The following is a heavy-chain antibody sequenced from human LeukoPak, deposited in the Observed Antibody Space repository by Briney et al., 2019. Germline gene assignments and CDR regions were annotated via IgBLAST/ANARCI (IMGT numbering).Heavy chain of an antibody. J-gene: IGHJ4*02. D-gene: IGHD3-3*01. CDR1: GFTFSSYT. V-gene: IGHV3-74*01. CDR3: ASDFWSGYYIHY. Sequence: TGGSLRLSCAASGFTFSSYTMNWVRQAPGKGLVWVSRINSDGSSTSYADSVRDRFTISRDNAKNTLYLQMNSLRAEDTAVYYCASDFWSGYYIHYWGQGTLVTVSS. CDR2: INSDGSST.